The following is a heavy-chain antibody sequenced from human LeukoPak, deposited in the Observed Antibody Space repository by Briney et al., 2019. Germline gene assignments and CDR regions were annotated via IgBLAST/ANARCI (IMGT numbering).Heavy chain of an antibody. CDR3: ARERGGYCSSTSCQKLIAFDY. J-gene: IGHJ4*02. V-gene: IGHV3-7*01. D-gene: IGHD2-2*01. Sequence: VGSLRLSCAASGFTFSSYWMSWVRQAPGKGLEWVANIKQAGSEKYYVDSVKGRFTISRDNAKNSLYLQMNSLRAEDTAVYYCARERGGYCSSTSCQKLIAFDYWGQGTLVTVSS. CDR1: GFTFSSYW. CDR2: IKQAGSEK.